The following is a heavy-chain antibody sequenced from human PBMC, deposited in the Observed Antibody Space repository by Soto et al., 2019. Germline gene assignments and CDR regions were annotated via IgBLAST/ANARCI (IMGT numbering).Heavy chain of an antibody. CDR1: GGSISSSSYY. Sequence: PSETLSLTCTVSGGSISSSSYYWGWIRQPPGKGLEWIGSIYYSGSTYYNPSLKSRVTISVDTSKNQFSLKLSSVTAADTAVYYCASSLRYSSGWYSNWFDPWGQGTLVTVSS. CDR3: ASSLRYSSGWYSNWFDP. J-gene: IGHJ5*02. CDR2: IYYSGST. D-gene: IGHD6-19*01. V-gene: IGHV4-39*01.